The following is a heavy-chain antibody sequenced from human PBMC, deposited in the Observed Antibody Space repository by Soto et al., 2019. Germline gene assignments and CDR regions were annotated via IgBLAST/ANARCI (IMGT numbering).Heavy chain of an antibody. CDR2: ISGSGGST. Sequence: GGSLRLSCAASGFTFSSYAMSWVRQAPGKGLEWVSAISGSGGSTYYADSVKGRFTISRDNSKNTLYLQMNSLRAEDTAVYYCAKWMGDRSSWYPLVYWGQGTLVTVSS. J-gene: IGHJ4*02. CDR1: GFTFSSYA. V-gene: IGHV3-23*01. D-gene: IGHD6-13*01. CDR3: AKWMGDRSSWYPLVY.